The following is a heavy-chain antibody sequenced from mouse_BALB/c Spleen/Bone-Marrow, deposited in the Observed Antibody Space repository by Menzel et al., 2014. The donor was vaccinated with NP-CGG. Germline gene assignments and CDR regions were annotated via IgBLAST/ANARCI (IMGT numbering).Heavy chain of an antibody. D-gene: IGHD1-1*01. CDR1: GYTSTNYW. Sequence: QVQLQQSGAELVRPGTSVKISCKASGYTSTNYWLGWVKQRPGHGLEWIGDIYPGGGYTNYNEKFKGKATLTADTSSSTACMQLSSRTSEDSAVYFCGRKDCGSSYPFAFWGQGTLVTVSA. J-gene: IGHJ3*01. V-gene: IGHV1-63*02. CDR2: IYPGGGYT. CDR3: GRKDCGSSYPFAF.